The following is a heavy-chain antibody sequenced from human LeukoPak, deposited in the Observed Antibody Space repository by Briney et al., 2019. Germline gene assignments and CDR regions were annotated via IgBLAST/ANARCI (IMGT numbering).Heavy chain of an antibody. J-gene: IGHJ3*02. CDR1: GGSFSGYY. D-gene: IGHD3-22*01. V-gene: IGHV4-34*01. CDR2: INHSGST. Sequence: PSETLSLTCAVYGGSFSGYYWSWIRQPPGKGLEWIGEINHSGSTNYNPSLKSRVTISVDTSKNQFSLKLSSVTAADTAVYYCARHGARLLNYYDSPHDAFDIWGQGTMVTVSS. CDR3: ARHGARLLNYYDSPHDAFDI.